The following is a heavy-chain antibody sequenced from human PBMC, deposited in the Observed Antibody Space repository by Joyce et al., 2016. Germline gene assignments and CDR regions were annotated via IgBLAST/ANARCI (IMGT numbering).Heavy chain of an antibody. CDR2: VYSRDSDT. V-gene: IGHV5-51*01. Sequence: EVQLVQSGPEVKKPGESLKISCQASGYTFINYWVAWVRQMPGKGLEWVGMVYSRDSDTKYSPAFQGHVIISADRTTSTAYLEWSHLQTSDSAIYFCARQSSITAIDFWGQGTLVSVSS. CDR3: ARQSSITAIDF. CDR1: GYTFINYW. J-gene: IGHJ4*02. D-gene: IGHD6-6*01.